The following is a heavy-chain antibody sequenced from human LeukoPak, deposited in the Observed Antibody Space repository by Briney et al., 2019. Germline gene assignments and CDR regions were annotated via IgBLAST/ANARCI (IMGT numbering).Heavy chain of an antibody. Sequence: SETLSLTCTVSGGSISSYYWSWIRQPPGKGLEWVGYIYYSGSTNYNPSLTGRVTISVDTSKNQFSLKLSSVTAADTAVYYCAREYNYYDSSGWDAFEIWGQGTMVTVSS. V-gene: IGHV4-59*01. CDR3: AREYNYYDSSGWDAFEI. J-gene: IGHJ3*02. CDR1: GGSISSYY. CDR2: IYYSGST. D-gene: IGHD3-22*01.